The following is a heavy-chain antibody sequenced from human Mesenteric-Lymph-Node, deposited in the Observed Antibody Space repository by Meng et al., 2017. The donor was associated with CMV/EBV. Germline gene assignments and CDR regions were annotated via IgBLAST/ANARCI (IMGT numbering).Heavy chain of an antibody. CDR3: AKMQQLVILFMDV. CDR1: GFTFSSYA. CDR2: ISGSGGST. V-gene: IGHV3-23*01. J-gene: IGHJ6*02. Sequence: GESLKISCAASGFTFSSYAMSWVRQAPGKGLEWVSAISGSGGSTYYADSVKGRFTISRDNSKNTLYLQMNSLRAEDTAVYYCAKMQQLVILFMDVWGQGTTVTVSS. D-gene: IGHD2-21*01.